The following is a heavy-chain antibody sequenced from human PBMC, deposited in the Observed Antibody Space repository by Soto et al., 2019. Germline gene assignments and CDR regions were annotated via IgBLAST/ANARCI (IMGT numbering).Heavy chain of an antibody. V-gene: IGHV4-39*01. J-gene: IGHJ4*02. CDR3: ATADGFGVVTPFFEY. Sequence: QLQLQESGPGLVKPSETLSLTCTVSGGSISSRSHYWVWIRQSPWKHLEWIGISFYRGSTHYNPSLKTRVTISVDTSKNQVSLKLYSVTAADTAVYYCATADGFGVVTPFFEYWGQGILVTVSS. CDR1: GGSISSRSHY. D-gene: IGHD3-3*01. CDR2: SFYRGST.